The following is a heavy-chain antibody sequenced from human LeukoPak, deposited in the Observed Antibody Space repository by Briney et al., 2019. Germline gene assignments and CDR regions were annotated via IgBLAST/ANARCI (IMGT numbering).Heavy chain of an antibody. Sequence: GAPVKVSCKASGGTFSSYTISWVRQAPGQGLEWMGRIIPILGIANYAQKFQGRVTITADKSTSAAYMELSSLRSEDTAVYYCARAKGSVLDIWGQGTMVTVSS. J-gene: IGHJ3*02. CDR1: GGTFSSYT. V-gene: IGHV1-69*02. CDR3: ARAKGSVLDI. CDR2: IIPILGIA.